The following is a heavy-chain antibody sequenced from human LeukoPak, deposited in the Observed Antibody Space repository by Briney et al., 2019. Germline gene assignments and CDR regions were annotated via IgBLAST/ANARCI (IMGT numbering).Heavy chain of an antibody. D-gene: IGHD3-10*01. CDR1: GGSISSSSFY. CDR3: ASNVLLWFGNMAYFDY. Sequence: SETLSLTCTVSGGSISSSSFYWGWIRQPPGKGLEWIGSIYYSGSTYYNPSLKSRVTISVDTSKNQFSLKLSSVTAADTAVYYCASNVLLWFGNMAYFDYRGQGNLVTVS. CDR2: IYYSGST. J-gene: IGHJ4*02. V-gene: IGHV4-39*01.